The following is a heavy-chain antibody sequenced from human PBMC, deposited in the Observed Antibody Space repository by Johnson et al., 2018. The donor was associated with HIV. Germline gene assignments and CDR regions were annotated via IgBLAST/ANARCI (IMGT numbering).Heavy chain of an antibody. CDR1: GFTVSRNY. J-gene: IGHJ3*02. Sequence: QVQLVESGGGLVQPGGSLRLSCAASGFTVSRNYMSWVRQAPGKGLEWVAVISYDGSNKYYADSMKGRFTISRDNSKNTLYLQMNSLRAEDTAVYYCARAYSYGAFDIWGLGTKVTVSS. D-gene: IGHD5-18*01. CDR3: ARAYSYGAFDI. V-gene: IGHV3-30*14. CDR2: ISYDGSNK.